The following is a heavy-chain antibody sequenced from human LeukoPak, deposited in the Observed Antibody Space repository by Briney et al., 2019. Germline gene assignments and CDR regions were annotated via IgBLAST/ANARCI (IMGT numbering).Heavy chain of an antibody. CDR1: GFSFSDHF. CDR3: SRARMGDGYNYV. V-gene: IGHV3-72*01. CDR2: STKRGNNYNT. J-gene: IGHJ4*02. D-gene: IGHD5-18*01. Sequence: GGSLRLSCAVSGFSFSDHFMDWVRQAPGKGLEWVGRSTKRGNNYNTHYAASVKDRFTISRDDSDNSLYLQMNSLKTEDTAVYYCSRARMGDGYNYVWGQGTLVTVSS.